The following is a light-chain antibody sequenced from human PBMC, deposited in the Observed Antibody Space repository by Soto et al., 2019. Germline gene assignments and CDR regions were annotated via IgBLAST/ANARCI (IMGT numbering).Light chain of an antibody. CDR1: QGISSY. V-gene: IGKV1-9*01. CDR2: AAS. J-gene: IGKJ3*01. CDR3: QQLNSYPLT. Sequence: IQLTQSPSSLSASVGDRVTITFRASQGISSYLAWYQQKPGRAPKLLIYAASTLQSGVPSRFSGSGSGTDFTLTISRLPPEDFATYYCQQLNSYPLTFGPGTKVDMK.